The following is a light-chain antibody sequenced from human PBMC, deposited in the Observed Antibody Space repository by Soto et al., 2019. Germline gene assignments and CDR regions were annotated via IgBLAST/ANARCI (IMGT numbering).Light chain of an antibody. V-gene: IGKV3-20*01. Sequence: EIVLTQSPGPLSLSPGERATLSSRASQSVSSSYLAWYQQKPGQAPRLLIYGASSRATGIPDRFSGSGSGTDFTLTISRLEPEDFAVYYCQQYGSSPPWTFGQGTKVEIK. CDR2: GAS. CDR3: QQYGSSPPWT. J-gene: IGKJ1*01. CDR1: QSVSSSY.